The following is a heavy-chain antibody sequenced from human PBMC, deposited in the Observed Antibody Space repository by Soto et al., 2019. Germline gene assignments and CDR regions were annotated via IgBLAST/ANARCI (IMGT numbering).Heavy chain of an antibody. CDR3: AAGASTPDIVVVVAATADY. J-gene: IGHJ4*02. CDR2: ISGSGGST. D-gene: IGHD2-15*01. CDR1: GFTFSSYA. Sequence: GGSLRLSCAASGFTFSSYAMSWVRQAPGKGLEWVSAISGSGGSTYYADSVKGRFTITRDNSKNTLYLQMNSLTAEDTAVYYCAAGASTPDIVVVVAATADYWGQGTLVTVSS. V-gene: IGHV3-23*01.